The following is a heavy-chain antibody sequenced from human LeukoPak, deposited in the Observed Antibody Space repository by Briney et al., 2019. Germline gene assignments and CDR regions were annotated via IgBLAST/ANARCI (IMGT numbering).Heavy chain of an antibody. J-gene: IGHJ4*02. CDR3: AKDQVGAILWFDN. CDR1: GYTFTSYY. V-gene: IGHV1-46*01. Sequence: ASVKVSCKASGYTFTSYYMHWVRQAPGQGLEWMGIINPSGGSTSYAQKFQGRVTMTRDMSTSTVYMELSSLRSEDTAVYYCAKDQVGAILWFDNWGQGTLVTVSS. D-gene: IGHD1-26*01. CDR2: INPSGGST.